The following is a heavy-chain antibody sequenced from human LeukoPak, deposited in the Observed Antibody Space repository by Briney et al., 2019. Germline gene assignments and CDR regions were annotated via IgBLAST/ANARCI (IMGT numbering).Heavy chain of an antibody. Sequence: SVKVSCKASGGTFSSYAISWVRQAPGQGLEWMGGIIPIFGTANYAQKFQGRVTITTDESTSTAYMELSSLRSEDTAVYYCARVRFLEWSRTYYFDYWGQGTLVTVS. CDR1: GGTFSSYA. CDR3: ARVRFLEWSRTYYFDY. D-gene: IGHD3-3*01. J-gene: IGHJ4*02. V-gene: IGHV1-69*05. CDR2: IIPIFGTA.